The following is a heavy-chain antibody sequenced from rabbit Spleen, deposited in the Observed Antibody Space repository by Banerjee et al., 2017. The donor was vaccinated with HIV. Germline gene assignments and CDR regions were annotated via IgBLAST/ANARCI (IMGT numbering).Heavy chain of an antibody. CDR1: GFSLNSGYD. J-gene: IGHJ6*01. Sequence: QEQLVESGGGLVQPGASLTLTCKASGFSLNSGYDMCWVRQAPGKGLEWIACINTYTDKGVYATWAKGRFTISRTSSTTVTLQMTTLTAADTATYFCARDTSTSFSTYGMDLWGQGTLVTVS. D-gene: IGHD1-1*01. CDR3: ARDTSTSFSTYGMDL. V-gene: IGHV1S45*01. CDR2: INTYTDKG.